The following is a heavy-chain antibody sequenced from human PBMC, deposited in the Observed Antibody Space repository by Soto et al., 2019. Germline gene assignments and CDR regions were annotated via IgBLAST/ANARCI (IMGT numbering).Heavy chain of an antibody. D-gene: IGHD2-15*01. CDR2: INAGNGNT. J-gene: IGHJ5*02. V-gene: IGHV1-3*01. Sequence: GASVKVSCKASGYTFTSYAMYWVRQAPGQRLEWMGWINAGNGNTKYSQKFQGRVTITRDTSASTAYMELSSLRSEDTAVYYCAGSVVAATPGFWFDPWGQGTLVTVSS. CDR3: AGSVVAATPGFWFDP. CDR1: GYTFTSYA.